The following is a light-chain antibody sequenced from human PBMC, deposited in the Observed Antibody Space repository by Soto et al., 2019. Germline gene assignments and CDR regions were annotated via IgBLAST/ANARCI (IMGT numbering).Light chain of an antibody. V-gene: IGKV1-5*03. CDR1: ESISSW. J-gene: IGKJ4*01. Sequence: DIQMTQFPSTLSASVGDRVTITCRASESISSWLAWYQQKPGKAPKILIYKASTLQNRVPSRFTGSGSGTEFTLTISSLQPDDFATYDCQHYSVFLRTFGRGNKVEIK. CDR3: QHYSVFLRT. CDR2: KAS.